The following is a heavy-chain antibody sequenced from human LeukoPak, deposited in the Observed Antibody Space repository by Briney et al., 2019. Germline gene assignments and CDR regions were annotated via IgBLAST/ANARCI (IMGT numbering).Heavy chain of an antibody. CDR2: IKPDGSEK. Sequence: GGSLRLSCAASGFSFRTYWMSWVRQAPGKGLEWVANIKPDGSEKNYVDSVRGRFTISRDNAKNSLYLQMNSLRAEDTAVFYCAGFRWGYGLDVWGQGTTVTVSS. CDR3: AGFRWGYGLDV. J-gene: IGHJ6*02. V-gene: IGHV3-7*01. CDR1: GFSFRTYW. D-gene: IGHD3-16*01.